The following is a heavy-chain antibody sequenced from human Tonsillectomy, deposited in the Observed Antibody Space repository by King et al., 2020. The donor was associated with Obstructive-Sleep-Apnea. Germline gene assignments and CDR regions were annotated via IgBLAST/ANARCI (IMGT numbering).Heavy chain of an antibody. CDR3: TTDPGDFPDY. CDR1: GLTLTNAW. CDR2: INSKSDGGAA. Sequence: VQLVESGGGLVKPGESLRLACAAAGLTLTNAWMSWVRQTSGKRLEWVGRINSKSDGGAADYAAPVTGSFTILRLDSRKTLYLQMNSRMIEDSGVYYCTTDPGDFPDYWGRGTLVTVSS. V-gene: IGHV3-15*01. D-gene: IGHD4-17*01. J-gene: IGHJ4*02.